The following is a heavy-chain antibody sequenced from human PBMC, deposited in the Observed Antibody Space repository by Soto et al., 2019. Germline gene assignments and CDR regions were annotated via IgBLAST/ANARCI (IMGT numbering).Heavy chain of an antibody. CDR1: GGTFSSYA. V-gene: IGHV1-69*01. J-gene: IGHJ5*02. D-gene: IGHD2-21*02. CDR3: ARDFGTTYCGSDCYMNWFDP. CDR2: IIPIFGTA. Sequence: QVQLVQSGAEVKKPGSSVKVSCKASGGTFSSYAISWVRQAPGQGLEWMGGIIPIFGTANYAQKFQGRVTITADESTSTAYMELSSLRSEDTAVYYCARDFGTTYCGSDCYMNWFDPWGQGTLVTVSS.